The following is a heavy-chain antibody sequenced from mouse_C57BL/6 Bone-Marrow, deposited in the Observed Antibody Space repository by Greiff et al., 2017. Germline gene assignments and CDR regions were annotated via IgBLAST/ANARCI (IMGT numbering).Heavy chain of an antibody. D-gene: IGHD1-1*01. J-gene: IGHJ2*01. CDR3: ARDYYGSRVPLY. CDR1: GYTFTSYG. CDR2: IYPRSGNT. V-gene: IGHV1-81*01. Sequence: QVQLQQSGAELARPGASVKLSCKASGYTFTSYGISWVKQRTGQGLEWIGEIYPRSGNTYYNEKFKGKATLTADKSSSTAYMELRSLTSEDSAVYFCARDYYGSRVPLYWGQGTTLTVSA.